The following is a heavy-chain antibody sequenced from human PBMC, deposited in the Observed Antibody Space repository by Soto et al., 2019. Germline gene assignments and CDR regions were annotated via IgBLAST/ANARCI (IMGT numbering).Heavy chain of an antibody. J-gene: IGHJ3*02. CDR1: GFTFSTYG. CDR3: ARDWEDASDI. Sequence: QMQLVESGGGVVQPGRSLRLSCAASGFTFSTYGMHWVRQAPGKGLEWVAVIWNDGSNKYYADSVKGRFTISRDNSEDTVCLRMNSLRVEDTAVYYCARDWEDASDIWGQGTMVTVSS. D-gene: IGHD1-26*01. V-gene: IGHV3-33*01. CDR2: IWNDGSNK.